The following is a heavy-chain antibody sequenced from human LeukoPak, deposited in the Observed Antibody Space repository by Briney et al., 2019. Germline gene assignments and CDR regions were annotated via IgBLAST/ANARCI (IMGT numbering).Heavy chain of an antibody. CDR1: GYTFTSHG. Sequence: ASVKVSCKASGYTFTSHGISWVRQAPGQGLEWMGWISAYNGNTNYAQTLQGRVTMTTDTSTSTAYMELRSRRSDDTAVYYCARDPAITMIVVVTTLDYWGQGTLVTVSS. V-gene: IGHV1-18*01. J-gene: IGHJ4*02. CDR2: ISAYNGNT. CDR3: ARDPAITMIVVVTTLDY. D-gene: IGHD3-22*01.